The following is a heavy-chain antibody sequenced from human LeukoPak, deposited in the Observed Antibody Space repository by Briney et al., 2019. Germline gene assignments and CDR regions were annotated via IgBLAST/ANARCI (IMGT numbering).Heavy chain of an antibody. Sequence: KPGGSLRLSCAASGFTFSSYSMNWVRQAPGKGLEWVSSISSSSGYIYYADSVKGRFTISRDNAKNSLYLQMNSLRAEDTAVYYCARVGPGNYYDSSGYYYGFDYWGQGTLVTVSS. D-gene: IGHD3-22*01. V-gene: IGHV3-21*01. J-gene: IGHJ4*02. CDR3: ARVGPGNYYDSSGYYYGFDY. CDR1: GFTFSSYS. CDR2: ISSSSGYI.